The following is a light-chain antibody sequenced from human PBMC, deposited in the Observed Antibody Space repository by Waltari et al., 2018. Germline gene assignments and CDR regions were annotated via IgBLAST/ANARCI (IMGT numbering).Light chain of an antibody. CDR2: GQD. V-gene: IGLV3-19*01. J-gene: IGLJ3*02. Sequence: SSELTQDPAVSVALGQTVSTPCKGASLRRNYASWNQQRPGQAPILILYGQDNRPSGIPDRFSGSTSGNTASLTITGAQAEDEADYYCLSRDTTSTRVFGGGTRLTV. CDR1: SLRRNY. CDR3: LSRDTTSTRV.